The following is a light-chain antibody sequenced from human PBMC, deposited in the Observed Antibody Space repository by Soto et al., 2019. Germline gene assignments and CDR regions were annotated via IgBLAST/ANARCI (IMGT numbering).Light chain of an antibody. CDR2: DAS. CDR3: QQRSSWPPPT. V-gene: IGKV3-11*01. CDR1: QSVNSY. Sequence: EIVLTQSPATLCLSPGERATLSCRASQSVNSYLAWYQQRPGQAPRLLIYDASNRATGSPARFSGSGSGTDFTLTISCLEPEDFAIYYCQQRSSWPPPTFGGGTRVDMK. J-gene: IGKJ4*01.